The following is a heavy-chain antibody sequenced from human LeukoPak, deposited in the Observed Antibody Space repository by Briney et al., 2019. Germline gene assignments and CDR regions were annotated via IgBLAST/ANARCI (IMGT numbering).Heavy chain of an antibody. Sequence: PGRSLRLSCAASGFTFSSYGMHWVRQAPGKGLGWVAVIWYDGSNKYYADSLKGRFTISRDNSKNMLYLQMNILRVEDTAVYYCAKDRYPYSSSSVHWFDPWGQGTLVTVSS. J-gene: IGHJ5*02. D-gene: IGHD6-6*01. CDR1: GFTFSSYG. CDR2: IWYDGSNK. V-gene: IGHV3-33*06. CDR3: AKDRYPYSSSSVHWFDP.